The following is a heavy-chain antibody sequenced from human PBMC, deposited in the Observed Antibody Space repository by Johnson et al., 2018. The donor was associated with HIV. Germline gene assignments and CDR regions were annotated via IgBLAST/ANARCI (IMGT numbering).Heavy chain of an antibody. D-gene: IGHD1-26*01. CDR1: GFTVSSNY. CDR3: ARGANSGSYFGAFDI. Sequence: MQLVESGGGLVQPGGSLRLSCAASGFTVSSNYMSWVRQAPGKGLEWVSAISGSGGSTYYADSVKGRFTISRDNSKNTLYLQMNSLRAEDTAVYYCARGANSGSYFGAFDIWGRGTMVTVSS. V-gene: IGHV3-66*02. J-gene: IGHJ3*02. CDR2: SGSGGST.